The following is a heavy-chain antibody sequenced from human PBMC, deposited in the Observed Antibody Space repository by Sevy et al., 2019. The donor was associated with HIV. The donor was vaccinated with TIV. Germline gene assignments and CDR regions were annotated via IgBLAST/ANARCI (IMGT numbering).Heavy chain of an antibody. D-gene: IGHD3-10*01. CDR1: GYSFTSYW. V-gene: IGHV5-51*01. CDR3: ARALITMVRGVIIFGFDY. CDR2: IYPGDSDT. J-gene: IGHJ4*02. Sequence: GESRKISCKGSGYSFTSYWIGWVRQMPGKGLEWMGIIYPGDSDTRYSPSFQGQVTISADKSISTAYLQWSSLKASDTAMYYCARALITMVRGVIIFGFDYWGQGTLVTVSS.